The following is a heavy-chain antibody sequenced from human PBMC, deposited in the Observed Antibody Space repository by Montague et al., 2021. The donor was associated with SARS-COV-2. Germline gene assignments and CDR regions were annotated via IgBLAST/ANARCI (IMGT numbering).Heavy chain of an antibody. Sequence: SETLSLTCAVYGGSFSGSYRTWIRQSPGKGLEWIGEINNRGSVNYSPSLKSRVTISVDTSRNQFSLKVTSVTAADTAVYYCARERWNIVIVPPVEYGMDVWGQGTTVTVSS. D-gene: IGHD2/OR15-2a*01. J-gene: IGHJ6*02. CDR3: ARERWNIVIVPPVEYGMDV. CDR1: GGSFSGSY. CDR2: INNRGSV. V-gene: IGHV4-34*01.